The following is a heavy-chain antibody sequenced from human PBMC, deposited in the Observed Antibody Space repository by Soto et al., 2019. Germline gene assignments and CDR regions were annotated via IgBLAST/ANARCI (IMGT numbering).Heavy chain of an antibody. D-gene: IGHD2-21*01. V-gene: IGHV3-72*01. CDR2: SRDNAHSYTT. Sequence: EVQLVESGGGLVQPGGSLRLSCEVSAFTFSDHFIDWVRQAPGKGLEWVGRSRDNAHSYTTEYAASEKVRFTISRDDSRTSLYLQMNSLKTEDTAVYYCARNLSYGGGYTFDYWGQGALVTVSS. CDR1: AFTFSDHF. J-gene: IGHJ4*02. CDR3: ARNLSYGGGYTFDY.